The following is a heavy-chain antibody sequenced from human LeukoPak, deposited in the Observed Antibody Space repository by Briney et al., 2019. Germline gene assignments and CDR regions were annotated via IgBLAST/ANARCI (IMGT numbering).Heavy chain of an antibody. V-gene: IGHV4-59*12. CDR3: ARERWGPHHTVYGMDV. CDR2: IYHSGST. CDR1: GGSISSYY. D-gene: IGHD1-14*01. Sequence: PSETLSLTCTVSGGSISSYYWSWIRQPPGKGLEWIGYIYHSGSTYYNPSLKSRVTISVDRSKNQFSLKLSSVTAADTAVYYCARERWGPHHTVYGMDVWGQGTTVTVSS. J-gene: IGHJ6*02.